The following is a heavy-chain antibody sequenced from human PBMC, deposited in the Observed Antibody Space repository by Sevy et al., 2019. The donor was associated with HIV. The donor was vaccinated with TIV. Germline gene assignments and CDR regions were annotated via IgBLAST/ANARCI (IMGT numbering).Heavy chain of an antibody. J-gene: IGHJ4*02. D-gene: IGHD1-7*01. CDR1: GFTFSEAW. CDR2: IKSKTDAATR. CDR3: AAGTGTSDFDY. Sequence: GVLRLSCAASGFTFSEAWMSWVRQAPGKGLEWVGRIKSKTDAATRDFAAPVRGRFSISRDDSANTVYLVMNNLKPEDTGVYYCAAGTGTSDFDYWGQGTLVTVSS. V-gene: IGHV3-15*01.